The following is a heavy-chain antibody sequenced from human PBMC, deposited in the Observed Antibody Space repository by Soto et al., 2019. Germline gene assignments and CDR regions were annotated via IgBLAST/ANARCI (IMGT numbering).Heavy chain of an antibody. Sequence: SETLSLTCTVSGGSISSGNYYWSWIRQPPGKGLEWIGFISYSGSTYYNASLKSRVTISVDTSKNQFSLNLNSVTAADTAVYYCARGPSGDKVHYWGQGALVTVSS. V-gene: IGHV4-30-4*01. D-gene: IGHD7-27*01. CDR1: GGSISSGNYY. CDR2: ISYSGST. J-gene: IGHJ4*02. CDR3: ARGPSGDKVHY.